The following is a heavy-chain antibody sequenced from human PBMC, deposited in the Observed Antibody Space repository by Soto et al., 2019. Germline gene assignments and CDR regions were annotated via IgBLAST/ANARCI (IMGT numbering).Heavy chain of an antibody. CDR3: ARSVFRRTYGMDV. V-gene: IGHV3-33*01. J-gene: IGHJ6*02. CDR1: GFNFSSYV. CDR2: IWYDGSNK. D-gene: IGHD2-21*01. Sequence: SLRLYCATSGFNFSSYVMHWVRQAPGKGLEWVAVIWYDGSNKYYADSVKGRFTISRDNSKNTLYLQMNSLRAEDTAVYYCARSVFRRTYGMDVWGQGTTVTVSS.